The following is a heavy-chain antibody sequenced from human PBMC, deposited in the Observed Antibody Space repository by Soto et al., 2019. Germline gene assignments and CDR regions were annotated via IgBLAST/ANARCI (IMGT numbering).Heavy chain of an antibody. CDR3: ARFHLTVIRGVTITSFFFAS. J-gene: IGHJ4*02. D-gene: IGHD3-10*01. Sequence: QVHLVESGGDLVKLGGSLRLSCTASGFAFSDYYMSWVRQAPGKGLEWVSYISATGNTFYYADSVRGRVAISRDNSKNSVYLEMNSLRAEATAVYYCARFHLTVIRGVTITSFFFASWGQGTLVTVSS. V-gene: IGHV3-11*01. CDR2: ISATGNTF. CDR1: GFAFSDYY.